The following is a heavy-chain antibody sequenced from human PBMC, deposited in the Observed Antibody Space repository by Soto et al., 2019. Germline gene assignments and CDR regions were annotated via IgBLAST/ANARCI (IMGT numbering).Heavy chain of an antibody. CDR3: ARDVPATAAFLWDF. V-gene: IGHV1-18*04. CDR2: ISAYNGNT. CDR1: GYTFGNFG. Sequence: QVQLVQSGAVVRKPGASVKVSCRGSGYTFGNFGISWLREAPGQGLEWMGWISAYNGNTHYPQRLQGRVTLTTDTSRSTGYMELRSLTPDDTAVYFCARDVPATAAFLWDFWGQGTLVTVSS. D-gene: IGHD3-3*02. J-gene: IGHJ4*02.